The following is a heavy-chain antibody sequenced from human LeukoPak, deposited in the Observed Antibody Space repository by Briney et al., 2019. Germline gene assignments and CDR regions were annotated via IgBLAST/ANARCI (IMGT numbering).Heavy chain of an antibody. Sequence: ASVKVSCKASGYTFTNYGITWVRQAPGQGLEWMGWISGYQGSTKYAQNFQGRVTMTIDTSTSTAYMDLRSLRSDDTAIYFCVRSDLGTITAGPFNHWGQGTLVAVSS. CDR2: ISGYQGST. J-gene: IGHJ4*02. D-gene: IGHD5-24*01. V-gene: IGHV1-18*01. CDR1: GYTFTNYG. CDR3: VRSDLGTITAGPFNH.